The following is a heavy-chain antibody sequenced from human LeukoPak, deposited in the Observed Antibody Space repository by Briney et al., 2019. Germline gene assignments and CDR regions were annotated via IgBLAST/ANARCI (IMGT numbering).Heavy chain of an antibody. J-gene: IGHJ1*01. CDR3: ARGSYSNGWLEYFQL. CDR1: GFTFSSYA. Sequence: GGSLRLSCAASGFTFSSYAMSWVRQAPGKGLEWVSTISGSGGSTYYADSVKGRFTISRDNSKNTLYLEMNSLRAEDTAVYYCARGSYSNGWLEYFQLWGQGTLVTVSS. D-gene: IGHD6-19*01. V-gene: IGHV3-23*01. CDR2: ISGSGGST.